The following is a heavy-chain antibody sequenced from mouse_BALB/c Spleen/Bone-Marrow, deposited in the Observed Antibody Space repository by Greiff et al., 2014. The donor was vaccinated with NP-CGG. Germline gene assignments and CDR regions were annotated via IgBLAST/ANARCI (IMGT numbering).Heavy chain of an antibody. CDR2: INPYNDGT. D-gene: IGHD2-2*01. Sequence: EVQLQQSGPELVKPGASVKMSCKASGYTFTSYVMHWVKQKPGQGLEWIGYINPYNDGTKYNEKFKGKATLTSDKPSSTAYMELSSLTSEDSAVYYCARSLYGYDWYFDVWGAGTTVTVSS. J-gene: IGHJ1*01. CDR1: GYTFTSYV. CDR3: ARSLYGYDWYFDV. V-gene: IGHV1-14*01.